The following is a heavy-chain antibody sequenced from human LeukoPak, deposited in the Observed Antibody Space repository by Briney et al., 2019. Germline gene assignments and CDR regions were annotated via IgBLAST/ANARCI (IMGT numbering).Heavy chain of an antibody. D-gene: IGHD6-19*01. V-gene: IGHV3-43*01. CDR3: AKDAGAVAGTIDYFDY. J-gene: IGHJ4*02. CDR1: GFTFDDYT. CDR2: ISWDGGST. Sequence: GVLRLSCAASGFTFDDYTMHWVRQAPGKGLEWVSLISWDGGSTYYADSVKGRFTISRDNSKNSLYLQMNSLRTEDTALYYCAKDAGAVAGTIDYFDYWGQGTLVTVSS.